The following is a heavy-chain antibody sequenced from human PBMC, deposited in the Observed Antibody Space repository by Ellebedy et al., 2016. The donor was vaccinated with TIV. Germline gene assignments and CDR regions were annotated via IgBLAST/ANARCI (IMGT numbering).Heavy chain of an antibody. Sequence: ASVKVSCXASGYTFSSYGISWVRQAPGQGLEWMGWISAYNGNTNYAQKLQGRVTMTTDTSTSTAYMELRSLRSDETAVYYCARDPYYYDSSGKRYFDYWGQGTLVTVSS. CDR3: ARDPYYYDSSGKRYFDY. CDR2: ISAYNGNT. V-gene: IGHV1-18*04. D-gene: IGHD3-22*01. J-gene: IGHJ4*02. CDR1: GYTFSSYG.